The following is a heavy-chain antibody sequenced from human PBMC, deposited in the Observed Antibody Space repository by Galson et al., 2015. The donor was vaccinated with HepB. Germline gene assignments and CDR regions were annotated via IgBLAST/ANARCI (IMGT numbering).Heavy chain of an antibody. CDR1: GYTFTHYG. D-gene: IGHD6-13*01. V-gene: IGHV1-18*01. Sequence: SVKVSCKASGYTFTHYGISWVRQAPGHGLEWMGWISAYNTNTNYAQNVQGRVTMTTDTSTTTVYMEVRSLRPDDTAVYYCARARYGTSAPDPWGQGTLVTVSS. CDR3: ARARYGTSAPDP. CDR2: ISAYNTNT. J-gene: IGHJ5*02.